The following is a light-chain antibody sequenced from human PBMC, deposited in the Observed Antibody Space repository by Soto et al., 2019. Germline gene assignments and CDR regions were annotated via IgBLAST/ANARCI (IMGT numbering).Light chain of an antibody. V-gene: IGKV3D-20*02. CDR3: QQRSNWPAN. CDR1: QSISSSF. J-gene: IGKJ5*01. Sequence: ETVLTQSPGTLSLSPGERATLSCGASQSISSSFLAWYQQKPGQAPRLLIYGASSRATGIPDRFSGSGSGTDFTLTISNLEPEDFAVYYCQQRSNWPANFGQGTRLEIK. CDR2: GAS.